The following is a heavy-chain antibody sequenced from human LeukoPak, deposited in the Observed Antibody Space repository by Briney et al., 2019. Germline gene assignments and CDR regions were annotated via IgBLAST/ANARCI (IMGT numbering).Heavy chain of an antibody. Sequence: PGGSLRLSCAASGFTFDDYGMSWVRQAPGKGLEWVGRIKSKTDGGTTDYAAPVKGRFTISRDDSKNTLYLQMNSLKTEDTAVYYCTTEGEYYYDSSGYHPNDYWGQGTLVTVSS. V-gene: IGHV3-15*01. CDR1: GFTFDDYG. D-gene: IGHD3-22*01. CDR2: IKSKTDGGTT. CDR3: TTEGEYYYDSSGYHPNDY. J-gene: IGHJ4*02.